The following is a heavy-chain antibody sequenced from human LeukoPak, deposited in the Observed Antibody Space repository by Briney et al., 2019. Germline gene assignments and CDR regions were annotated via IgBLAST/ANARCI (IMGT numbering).Heavy chain of an antibody. CDR3: ARRSEFGVLYYMVT. V-gene: IGHV3-48*01. J-gene: IGHJ6*03. CDR1: GFTFSSYS. D-gene: IGHD3-16*01. CDR2: ISGSSGTI. Sequence: PGGSLRLFCVASGFTFSSYSMNWVRQAPGKGLEWVSYISGSSGTICYADSVKGRFTISRDNAKNSLYLQMNSLRAEDTAVYYCARRSEFGVLYYMVTWGKGNTVTVSS.